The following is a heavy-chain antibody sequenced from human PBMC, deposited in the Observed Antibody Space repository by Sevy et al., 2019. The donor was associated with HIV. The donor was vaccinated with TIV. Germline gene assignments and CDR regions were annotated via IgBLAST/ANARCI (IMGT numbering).Heavy chain of an antibody. V-gene: IGHV3-49*03. Sequence: GGSLRLSCTASGFTFDDYAMSWFRQAPGKGLEWVAFITRNSYEAYGGTTEYAASVKGRFTISRDDSKSIAYLQMNSLKTEDTTVYYCSRGLATAVTPEYYFDYWGQGTLVTVSS. CDR3: SRGLATAVTPEYYFDY. CDR1: GFTFDDYA. D-gene: IGHD5-12*01. J-gene: IGHJ4*02. CDR2: ITRNSYEAYGGTT.